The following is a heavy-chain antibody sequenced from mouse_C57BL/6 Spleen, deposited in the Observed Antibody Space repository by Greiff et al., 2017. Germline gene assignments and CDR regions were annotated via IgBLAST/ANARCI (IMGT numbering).Heavy chain of an antibody. CDR3: ARSYYYGSSFYYAMDY. CDR1: GFTFSDYG. D-gene: IGHD1-1*01. CDR2: ISSGSSTI. Sequence: EVQGVESGGGLVKPGGSLKLSCAASGFTFSDYGMHWVRQAPEKGLEWVAYISSGSSTIYYADTVKGRFTISRDNAKNTLFLQMTSLRSEDTARYYCARSYYYGSSFYYAMDYWGQGTSVTVSS. V-gene: IGHV5-17*01. J-gene: IGHJ4*01.